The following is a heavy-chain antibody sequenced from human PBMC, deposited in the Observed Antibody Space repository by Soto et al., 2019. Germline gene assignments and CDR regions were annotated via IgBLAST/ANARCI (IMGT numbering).Heavy chain of an antibody. D-gene: IGHD4-17*01. Sequence: EVSMRRSGDLARCSYINPRRSRVRQGPGKGLEWVGRIKRNTDGGTTNYAAPVKGRFTISRDDAKNTLYLQMNSLQTDDTGIYYCTTGMTTVTAGFDYWGQGT. CDR1: RCSYINPR. CDR2: IKRNTDGGTT. V-gene: IGHV3-15*01. J-gene: IGHJ4*02. CDR3: TTGMTTVTAGFDY.